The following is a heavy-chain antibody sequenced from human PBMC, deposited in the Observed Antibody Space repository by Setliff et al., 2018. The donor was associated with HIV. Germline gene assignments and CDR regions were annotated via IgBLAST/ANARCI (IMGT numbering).Heavy chain of an antibody. CDR3: ASHAPYTSSWNAAAFDI. Sequence: SETLSLTCTVSGGSINSDSYNYYWSWIRQPAGRGLEWIGHVYSSGTTSYNPSLKSRVTISIDTSKNQFSLKLSSVTPADTAVYYCASHAPYTSSWNAAAFDIWGQGTMVTVSS. D-gene: IGHD6-13*01. CDR2: VYSSGTT. CDR1: GGSINSDSYNYY. V-gene: IGHV4-61*10. J-gene: IGHJ3*02.